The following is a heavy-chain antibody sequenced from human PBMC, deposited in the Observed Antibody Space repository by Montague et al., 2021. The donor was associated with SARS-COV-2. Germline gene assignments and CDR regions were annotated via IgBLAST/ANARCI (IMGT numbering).Heavy chain of an antibody. J-gene: IGHJ6*02. CDR3: ANQLVGLYGMDV. CDR1: GFTFSSYA. Sequence: SLRLSCAASGFTFSSYAMRWVRQAPGKGLEWVAVISYDGSNKYYADSVKGRFTISRDNSKNTLYLQMSSLRAEDTAVYYCANQLVGLYGMDVWGQGTTVTVSS. CDR2: ISYDGSNK. D-gene: IGHD2-21*01. V-gene: IGHV3-30*04.